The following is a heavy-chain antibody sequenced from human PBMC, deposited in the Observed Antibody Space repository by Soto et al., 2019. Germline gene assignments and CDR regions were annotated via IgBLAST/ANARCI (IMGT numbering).Heavy chain of an antibody. J-gene: IGHJ3*02. V-gene: IGHV1-18*01. CDR3: ASGGLNDCWSGYYWARWAFDI. Sequence: GASVKVSCKASGYTFTSYGISWVRQAPGQGLEWMGWISAYNGNTNYAQKLQGRVTMTTDTSTSTAYMELRSLRSDDTAVYYCASGGLNDCWSGYYWARWAFDIWGQGTMVTVSS. CDR1: GYTFTSYG. CDR2: ISAYNGNT. D-gene: IGHD3-3*01.